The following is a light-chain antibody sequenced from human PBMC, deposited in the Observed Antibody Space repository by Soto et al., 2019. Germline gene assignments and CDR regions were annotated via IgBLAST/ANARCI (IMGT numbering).Light chain of an antibody. V-gene: IGKV3-20*01. J-gene: IGKJ4*01. CDR1: QSVRSN. CDR3: QQYGSSPAT. CDR2: GAS. Sequence: EIVMKQSPATLSVSPGERATLSCRASQSVRSNLAWYQQKPGQAPRLLIYGASTRATGIPDRFSGSGSGTDFTLTISRLEPEDFAVYYCQQYGSSPATFGGGTKVDIK.